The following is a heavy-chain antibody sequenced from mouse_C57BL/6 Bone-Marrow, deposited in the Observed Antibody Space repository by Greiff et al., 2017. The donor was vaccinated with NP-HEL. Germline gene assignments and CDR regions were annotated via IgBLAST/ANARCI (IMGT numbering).Heavy chain of an antibody. Sequence: VQLQQPGAELVMPGASVKLSCKASGYTFTSYWMHWVKQRPGQGLEWIGEIDPSDSYTNYNQKFKGKSTLTVDKSSSTAYMQLSSLTSEDSAVYYCARGYGSSSFAYWGQGTLVTVS. J-gene: IGHJ3*01. D-gene: IGHD2-2*01. CDR3: ARGYGSSSFAY. CDR2: IDPSDSYT. V-gene: IGHV1-69*01. CDR1: GYTFTSYW.